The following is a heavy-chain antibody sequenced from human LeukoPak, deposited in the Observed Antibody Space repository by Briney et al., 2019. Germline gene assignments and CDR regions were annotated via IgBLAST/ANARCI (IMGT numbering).Heavy chain of an antibody. CDR2: VTPNSGAT. V-gene: IGHV1-2*02. J-gene: IGHJ4*02. CDR1: GYTFTDYY. Sequence: GASVKVSCKASGYTFTDYYLHWVRQAPGQGLEWMGRVTPNSGATDYAQGFQGRVTMTRDTSISTAYMEINSLTSDDTAVYYCAKIGGSPVWGQGTLVTVSS. CDR3: AKIGGSPV. D-gene: IGHD2/OR15-2a*01.